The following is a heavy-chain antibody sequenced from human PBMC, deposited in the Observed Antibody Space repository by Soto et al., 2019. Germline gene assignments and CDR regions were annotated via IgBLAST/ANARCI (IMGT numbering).Heavy chain of an antibody. V-gene: IGHV1-3*01. Sequence: ASVNVSSKASGYTLTSYAMHWVRQAPGQRLEWMGWINAGNGNTKYSQKFQGGVTITRDTSASTAYMEVSSLRSEDTAVYYCERVSAYSSSWPNNWFDPWGQGTLATVS. J-gene: IGHJ5*02. CDR3: ERVSAYSSSWPNNWFDP. CDR1: GYTLTSYA. CDR2: INAGNGNT. D-gene: IGHD6-13*01.